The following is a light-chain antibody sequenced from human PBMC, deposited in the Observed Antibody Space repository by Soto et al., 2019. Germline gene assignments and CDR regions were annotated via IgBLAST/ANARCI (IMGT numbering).Light chain of an antibody. Sequence: DIVMTQSPDSLAVSLGERATINCKSSQSVLNRSNSKNYLAWYQQKPGQPPKMLIYWASTRESGVPDRFSGSGSGTDFTLTISSLQAEDVAVYYCQQYYSTLFTFGPGTKVDIK. CDR1: QSVLNRSNSKNY. CDR2: WAS. V-gene: IGKV4-1*01. J-gene: IGKJ3*01. CDR3: QQYYSTLFT.